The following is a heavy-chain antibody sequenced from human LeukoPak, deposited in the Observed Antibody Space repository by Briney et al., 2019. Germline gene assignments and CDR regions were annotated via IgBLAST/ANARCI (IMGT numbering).Heavy chain of an antibody. V-gene: IGHV4-38-2*01. D-gene: IGHD4-17*01. Sequence: SETLSLTCAVSSYSISSGYSWGWIRQPPGKGLEWIGNIYVSGSTYYNLSLKSRVTISIDMSKNLFPLKLISVTAADTAVYRCAKTDYGEYGGFISWRQETMLTVSS. CDR2: IYVSGST. CDR1: SYSISSGYS. J-gene: IGHJ3*01. CDR3: AKTDYGEYGGFIS.